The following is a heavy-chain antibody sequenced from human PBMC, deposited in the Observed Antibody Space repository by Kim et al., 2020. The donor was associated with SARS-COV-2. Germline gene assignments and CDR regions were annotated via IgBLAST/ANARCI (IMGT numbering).Heavy chain of an antibody. CDR1: GFTFSSYG. D-gene: IGHD3-10*01. CDR2: ISYDGSNK. Sequence: GGSLRLSCAASGFTFSSYGMHWVRQAPGKGLEWVAVISYDGSNKYYADSVKGRFTISRDNSKNTLYLQMNSLRAEDTAVYYCAKEGPDLWFGEYYGMDVWGQGTTVTVSS. J-gene: IGHJ6*02. CDR3: AKEGPDLWFGEYYGMDV. V-gene: IGHV3-30*18.